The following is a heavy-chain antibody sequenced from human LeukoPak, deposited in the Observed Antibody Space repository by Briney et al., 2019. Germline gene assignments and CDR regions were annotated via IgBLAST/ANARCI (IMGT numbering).Heavy chain of an antibody. D-gene: IGHD3-22*01. CDR2: IRSTVYGGTT. Sequence: HPGGSLTLSCTPSGFTFGDYAMNWVRQAPGKGLEWVGFIRSTVYGGTTEYAASVKGRFTISRDDSKSIAYLQMNSLKTEDTAVYYCTRIYGHYDTCGDLMPLGWGQGTLVTVSS. CDR3: TRIYGHYDTCGDLMPLG. J-gene: IGHJ4*02. V-gene: IGHV3-49*04. CDR1: GFTFGDYA.